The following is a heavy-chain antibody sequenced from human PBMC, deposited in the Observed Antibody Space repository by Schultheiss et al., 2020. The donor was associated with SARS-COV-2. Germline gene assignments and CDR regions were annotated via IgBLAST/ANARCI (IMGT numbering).Heavy chain of an antibody. CDR3: ARDDYDFWSGYYHDY. CDR2: IKQDGSEK. V-gene: IGHV3-7*01. CDR1: GFTFSGYW. Sequence: GESLKISCAASGFTFSGYWMSWVRQAPGKGLEWVANIKQDGSEKYYVDSVKGRFTISRDNAKNSLYLQMNSLRAEDTAVYYCARDDYDFWSGYYHDYWGQGTLVTVSS. D-gene: IGHD3-3*01. J-gene: IGHJ4*02.